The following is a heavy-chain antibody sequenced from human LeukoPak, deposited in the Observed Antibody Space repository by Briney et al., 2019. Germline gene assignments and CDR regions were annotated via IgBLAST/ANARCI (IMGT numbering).Heavy chain of an antibody. Sequence: GGSLRLSCAVSGFTFSGFWMSWSRQAPGKGLEWVASINSGGSEGYYADVVKGRFTISRDNAKNSLYLQINSLRAEDTAVYYCARSSYSSSSSVWGQGTMVTVSS. D-gene: IGHD6-6*01. CDR3: ARSSYSSSSSV. V-gene: IGHV3-7*03. CDR2: INSGGSEG. CDR1: GFTFSGFW. J-gene: IGHJ3*01.